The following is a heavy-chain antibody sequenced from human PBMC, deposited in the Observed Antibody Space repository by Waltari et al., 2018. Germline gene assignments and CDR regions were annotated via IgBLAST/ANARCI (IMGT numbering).Heavy chain of an antibody. J-gene: IGHJ3*02. CDR3: ARAEDYYDTSGSRDAFDI. CDR2: SMPRSTIV. D-gene: IGHD3-22*01. CDR1: GGTFSIYT. Sequence: QDQLVQSGAEVKKPGSSVKVSCKASGGTFSIYTINWVRQAPGQGLEWMGRSMPRSTIVKYAQKCQGRVPVPADEFTGTAYMGLSSLRSEDSALYFCARAEDYYDTSGSRDAFDIWGQGTMVTVSS. V-gene: IGHV1-69*15.